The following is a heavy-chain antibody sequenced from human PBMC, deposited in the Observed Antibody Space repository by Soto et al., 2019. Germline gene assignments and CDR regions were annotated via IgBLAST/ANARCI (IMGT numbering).Heavy chain of an antibody. CDR3: ARGLELRNPLNWFDP. J-gene: IGHJ5*02. V-gene: IGHV4-30-4*01. D-gene: IGHD1-7*01. CDR1: GGSISSGDYY. Sequence: SETLSLTCTVSGGSISSGDYYWSWIRQPPGKGLEWIGYIYYSGSTYYNPSLKSRVTISVDTSKNQFSLKLSSVTAADTAVYYCARGLELRNPLNWFDPWGQGTLVTVSS. CDR2: IYYSGST.